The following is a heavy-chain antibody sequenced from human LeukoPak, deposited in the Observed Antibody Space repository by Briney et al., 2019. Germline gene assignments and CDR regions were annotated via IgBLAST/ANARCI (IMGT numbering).Heavy chain of an antibody. V-gene: IGHV3-66*01. Sequence: GGSLRLSCAAFGFIVRRNHINWVRQAPGKGLEGVSITYSGDTTYYADSVKGRFIISRDDSKNTLSLQMNDLRVEDTAVYYCARERPDSRNLDSWGRGALVTVSS. J-gene: IGHJ4*02. D-gene: IGHD1-14*01. CDR2: TYSGDTT. CDR1: GFIVRRNH. CDR3: ARERPDSRNLDS.